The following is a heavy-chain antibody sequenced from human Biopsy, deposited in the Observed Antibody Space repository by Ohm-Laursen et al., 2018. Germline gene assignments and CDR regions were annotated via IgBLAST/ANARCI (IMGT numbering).Heavy chain of an antibody. CDR2: VYNGGIT. CDR1: GGSVRSLSYY. J-gene: IGHJ5*02. Sequence: TLSLTCSVSGGSVRSLSYYWSWVRQPPGKGLEWIGHVYNGGITNYNPSLKSRVTISKDTSKNQFSLQVNSVTAADTAVYYCARTPRDSFWSGSYKRGLWFDPWGQGTLVIVSS. V-gene: IGHV4-61*01. D-gene: IGHD3-3*01. CDR3: ARTPRDSFWSGSYKRGLWFDP.